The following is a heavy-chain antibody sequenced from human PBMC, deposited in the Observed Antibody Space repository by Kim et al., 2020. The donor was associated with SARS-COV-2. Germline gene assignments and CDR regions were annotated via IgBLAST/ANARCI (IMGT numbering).Heavy chain of an antibody. CDR1: GFSLSTSGVG. J-gene: IGHJ4*02. Sequence: SGPTLVNPTQTLTLTCTFSGFSLSTSGVGVGWIRQPPGKALEWLALIYWDDDKRYSPSLKSRLTITKDTSKNQVALTMTNMDPVDTATYYCAHKTLTISDPGFDYWGQGTLGTVSS. CDR3: AHKTLTISDPGFDY. CDR2: IYWDDDK. D-gene: IGHD3-3*01. V-gene: IGHV2-5*02.